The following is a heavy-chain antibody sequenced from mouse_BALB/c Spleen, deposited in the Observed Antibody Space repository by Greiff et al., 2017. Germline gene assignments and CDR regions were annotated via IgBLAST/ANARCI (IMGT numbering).Heavy chain of an antibody. J-gene: IGHJ2*01. CDR1: GDSITSGY. CDR3: AREREYYGWVYYFDY. D-gene: IGHD1-2*01. CDR2: ISYSGST. Sequence: EVKLMESGPSLVKPSQTLSLTCSVTGDSITSGYWNWIRKFPGNKLEYMGYISYSGSTYYNPSLKSRISITRDTSKNQYYLQLNSVTTEDTATYFCAREREYYGWVYYFDYWGQGTTLTVSS. V-gene: IGHV3-8*02.